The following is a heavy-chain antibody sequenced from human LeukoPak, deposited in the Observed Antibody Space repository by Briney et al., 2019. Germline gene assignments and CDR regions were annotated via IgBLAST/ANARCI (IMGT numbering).Heavy chain of an antibody. CDR1: GYTFTGYY. CDR3: ARESPSLGYCSGGSCYRYFDY. Sequence: ASVKVSCKASGYTFTGYYMHWVRQAPGQGLEGMGWINPNSGGTNYAQKFQGRVTMTRDTSISTAYMELSRLRSDDTAVYYCARESPSLGYCSGGSCYRYFDYWGQGTLVTVSS. J-gene: IGHJ4*02. CDR2: INPNSGGT. D-gene: IGHD2-15*01. V-gene: IGHV1-2*02.